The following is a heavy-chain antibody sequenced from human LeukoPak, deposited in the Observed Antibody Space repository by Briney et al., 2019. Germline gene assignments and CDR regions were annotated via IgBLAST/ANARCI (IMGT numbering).Heavy chain of an antibody. CDR3: ARDKAGQQLVPIDY. D-gene: IGHD6-13*01. Sequence: GGSLRLSCAASGFTFSSYWMSWVRQAPGKGPEWVANIKQDGSEKYYVDSVKGRFTISRDNAKNSLYLQMNSLRAEDTAVYYCARDKAGQQLVPIDYWGQGTLVTVSS. CDR2: IKQDGSEK. J-gene: IGHJ4*02. CDR1: GFTFSSYW. V-gene: IGHV3-7*01.